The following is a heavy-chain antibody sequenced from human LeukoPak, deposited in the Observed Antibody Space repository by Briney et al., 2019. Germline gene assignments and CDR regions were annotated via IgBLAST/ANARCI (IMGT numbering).Heavy chain of an antibody. CDR3: ARVDSGSYWGARYYYMDV. Sequence: KASETLSLTCTVSGGSIRSSNYYWGWVRQPPGKGLEWIGTIYYSGSTYYNPSLKSRVTISVDTSKNQFSLKLSSVTAADTAVYYCARVDSGSYWGARYYYMDVWGKGTTVTVSS. CDR2: IYYSGST. V-gene: IGHV4-39*07. CDR1: GGSIRSSNYY. J-gene: IGHJ6*03. D-gene: IGHD1-26*01.